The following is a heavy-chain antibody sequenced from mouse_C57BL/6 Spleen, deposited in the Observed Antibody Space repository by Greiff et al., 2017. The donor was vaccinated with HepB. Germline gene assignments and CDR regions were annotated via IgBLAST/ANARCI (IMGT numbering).Heavy chain of an antibody. D-gene: IGHD2-5*01. Sequence: VQLQQSGPELVKPGASVKISCKASGYAFSSSWMNWVKQRPGKGLEWIGRIYPGDGDTNYNGKFKGKATLTADKSSSTAYMQLSSLTSEDSAVYFCARKTYSNYGGGYYFDYWGQGTTLTVSS. CDR1: GYAFSSSW. J-gene: IGHJ2*01. CDR2: IYPGDGDT. CDR3: ARKTYSNYGGGYYFDY. V-gene: IGHV1-82*01.